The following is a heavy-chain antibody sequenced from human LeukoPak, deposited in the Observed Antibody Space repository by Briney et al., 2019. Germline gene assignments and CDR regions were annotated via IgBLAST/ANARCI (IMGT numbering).Heavy chain of an antibody. CDR1: GGSISSYY. CDR2: IYTSGST. CDR3: ARSLGLVLDRRTGYYYMDV. D-gene: IGHD3/OR15-3a*01. V-gene: IGHV4-4*07. Sequence: PSETLSLTCTVSGGSISSYYWSWIRQPAGKGLEWIGRIYTSGSTNYNPSLKSRVTMSVDTSKNQFSLKLSSVTAADTAVYYCARSLGLVLDRRTGYYYMDVWGKGTTVTVSS. J-gene: IGHJ6*03.